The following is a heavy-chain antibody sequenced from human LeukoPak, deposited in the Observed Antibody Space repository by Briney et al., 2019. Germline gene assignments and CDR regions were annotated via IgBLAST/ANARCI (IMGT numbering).Heavy chain of an antibody. Sequence: PGGSLRLSCAASGFTFSSYWMSWVRQAPGKGLEWVANIKQDGSEKYYVDSVKGRFTISRDNAKNTLYLQMNSLRAEDTAVYYCARAGTVVDYDPSDAFDVWGQGTMVTVSS. J-gene: IGHJ3*01. CDR3: ARAGTVVDYDPSDAFDV. V-gene: IGHV3-7*01. D-gene: IGHD3-22*01. CDR1: GFTFSSYW. CDR2: IKQDGSEK.